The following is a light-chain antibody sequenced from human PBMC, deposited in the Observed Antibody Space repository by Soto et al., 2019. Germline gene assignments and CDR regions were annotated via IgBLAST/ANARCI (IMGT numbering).Light chain of an antibody. CDR2: EVT. CDR3: SSYTSSNTLV. V-gene: IGLV2-14*01. CDR1: SSDIGGYNY. J-gene: IGLJ1*01. Sequence: QSALTQPASVSGSPGQSITISCTEGSSDIGGYNYVSWFQQHPGKAPKLMIYEVTNRPSGVSNRFSGSKSGSTASLTISGLQAEDEADYYCSSYTSSNTLVFGTGTKVTVL.